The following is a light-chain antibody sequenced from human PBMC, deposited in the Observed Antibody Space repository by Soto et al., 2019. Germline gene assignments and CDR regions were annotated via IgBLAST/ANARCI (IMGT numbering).Light chain of an antibody. CDR3: QSLGTGIQV. V-gene: IGLV4-69*01. J-gene: IGLJ3*02. CDR2: INYDGTH. Sequence: QLVLTQSPSASASLGASVKLTCTLSSGYSTYAIAWHQQQSEKGPRFLMKINYDGTHSKGDGFFDRFSGSSSGAERHLTISSLQSEDEADYYCQSLGTGIQVFCGGTKLTFL. CDR1: SGYSTYA.